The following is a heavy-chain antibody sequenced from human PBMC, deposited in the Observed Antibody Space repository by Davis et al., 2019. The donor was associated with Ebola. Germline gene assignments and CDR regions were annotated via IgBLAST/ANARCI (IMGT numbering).Heavy chain of an antibody. CDR1: GYSLTSYG. J-gene: IGHJ4*02. CDR3: ARVSVWFGEVGLQYYFDY. V-gene: IGHV1-18*01. D-gene: IGHD3-10*01. Sequence: ASVKVSCKASGYSLTSYGISWVRQAPGQGLEWMGWISANNGKTKYAQKFQGRVTMTTNTSTSTVYMELGSLRSDDTAVYYCARVSVWFGEVGLQYYFDYWGQGTLVTVSS. CDR2: ISANNGKT.